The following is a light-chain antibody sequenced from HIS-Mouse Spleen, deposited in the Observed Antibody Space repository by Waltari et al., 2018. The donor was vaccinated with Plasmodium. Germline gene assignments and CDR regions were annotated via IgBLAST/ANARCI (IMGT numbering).Light chain of an antibody. CDR3: QQFNSYPVT. J-gene: IGKJ3*01. Sequence: AIQLTQSPSSLSASVGDRVTITCRASQGISSALAWYQQKPGKAPQLLSYEASSLESGVPSRFSGSGSETDSTLTISSLQPEDFATYYCQQFNSYPVTFGPGTKVDIK. CDR1: QGISSA. CDR2: EAS. V-gene: IGKV1-13*02.